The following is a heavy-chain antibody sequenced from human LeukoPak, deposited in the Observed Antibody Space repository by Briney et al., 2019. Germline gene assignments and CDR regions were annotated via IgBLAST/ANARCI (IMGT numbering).Heavy chain of an antibody. CDR2: ISTIGST. D-gene: IGHD2-15*01. Sequence: SETLSLTCTVSSGSISSSNYYWSCIRQPAGKGLEWIGRISTIGSTNYNPSLHSRVTISIDTSKNQFSLKLSSVTAADTAVYYCARDGCGGSCFHYYYYYMDVWGKGTTVTISS. CDR1: SGSISSSNYY. J-gene: IGHJ6*03. CDR3: ARDGCGGSCFHYYYYYMDV. V-gene: IGHV4-61*02.